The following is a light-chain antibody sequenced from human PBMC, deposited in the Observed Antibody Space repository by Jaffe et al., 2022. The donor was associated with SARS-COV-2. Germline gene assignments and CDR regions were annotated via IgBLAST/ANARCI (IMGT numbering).Light chain of an antibody. CDR3: LQYNTLPWT. V-gene: IGKV1-17*01. Sequence: DIQMTQSPLFLPASVGDRVTITCRTSQVIRNDLGWYQQKPGKAPKRLIYAASSLQTGVPSRFSGSGSGTQFTLTITSLQPEDFATYYCLQYNTLPWTFGPGTKVEIK. CDR1: QVIRND. J-gene: IGKJ1*01. CDR2: AAS.